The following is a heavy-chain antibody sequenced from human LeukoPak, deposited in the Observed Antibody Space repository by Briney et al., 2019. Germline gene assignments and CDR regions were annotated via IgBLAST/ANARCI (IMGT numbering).Heavy chain of an antibody. CDR2: INPNSGGT. J-gene: IGHJ4*02. Sequence: ASVKVSCKASGGTFSSYGISWVRQAPGQGLEWMGRINPNSGGTNYAQKFQGRVTMTRDTSISTAYMELSRLRSDDTAVYYCARDNGYSSSPDYWGQGTLVTVSS. D-gene: IGHD6-19*01. CDR3: ARDNGYSSSPDY. CDR1: GGTFSSYG. V-gene: IGHV1-2*06.